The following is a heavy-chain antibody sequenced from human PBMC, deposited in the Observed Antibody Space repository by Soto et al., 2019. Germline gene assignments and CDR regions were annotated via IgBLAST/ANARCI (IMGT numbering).Heavy chain of an antibody. Sequence: QTLSLSCAISGDSVSSNSAAWDCIIQSPSRGLEWLGRTYYRSKWYNDYAVSVKSRITINPDTSKNQFSLQLNSVTPEDTAVYYCARVPGSRATYYYYYGMDVWGQGTTVTVSS. CDR2: TYYRSKWYN. CDR3: ARVPGSRATYYYYYGMDV. V-gene: IGHV6-1*01. J-gene: IGHJ6*02. CDR1: GDSVSSNSAA. D-gene: IGHD6-13*01.